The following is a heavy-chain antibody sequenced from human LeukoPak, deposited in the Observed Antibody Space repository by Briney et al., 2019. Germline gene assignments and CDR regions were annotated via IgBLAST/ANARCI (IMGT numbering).Heavy chain of an antibody. D-gene: IGHD2-21*02. CDR2: INHSGST. J-gene: IGHJ4*02. CDR1: GGSFSNYY. CDR3: AREHKDYDGDGYYYGY. V-gene: IGHV4-34*01. Sequence: SETLSLTCAVYGGSFSNYYWSWIRQPPGKGLEWIGEINHSGSTNYNPSLKSRVTMSVDTSKNQFSLRLRSVTAADTAVYYCAREHKDYDGDGYYYGYWGQGTLVTVSS.